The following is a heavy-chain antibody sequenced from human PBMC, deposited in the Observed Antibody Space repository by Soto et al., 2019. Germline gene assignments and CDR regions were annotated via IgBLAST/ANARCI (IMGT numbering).Heavy chain of an antibody. V-gene: IGHV3-64D*08. CDR2: ISSNGGST. Sequence: GGSLRLSCSASGFTFSSYAMHWVRQAPGKGLEYVSAISSNGGSTYYADSVKGRFTISRDNSKNTLYLQMSSLRAEDTAVYYCVKGRQWLPTAIFDYWGQGTLVTVSS. D-gene: IGHD6-19*01. J-gene: IGHJ4*02. CDR3: VKGRQWLPTAIFDY. CDR1: GFTFSSYA.